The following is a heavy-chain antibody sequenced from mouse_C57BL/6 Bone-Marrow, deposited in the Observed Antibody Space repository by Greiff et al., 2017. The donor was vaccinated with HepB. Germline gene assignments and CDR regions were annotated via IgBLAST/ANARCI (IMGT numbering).Heavy chain of an antibody. D-gene: IGHD2-4*01. J-gene: IGHJ4*01. V-gene: IGHV5-16*01. CDR1: GFTFSDYY. CDR2: INYDGSST. CDR3: ARGYYDYDEAMDY. Sequence: EVKLVESEGGLVQPGSSMKLSCTASGFTFSDYYMAWVRQVPEKGLEWVANINYDGSSTYYLDSLKSRFIISRDNAKNILYLQMSSLKSEDTATYYCARGYYDYDEAMDYWGQGTSVTVSS.